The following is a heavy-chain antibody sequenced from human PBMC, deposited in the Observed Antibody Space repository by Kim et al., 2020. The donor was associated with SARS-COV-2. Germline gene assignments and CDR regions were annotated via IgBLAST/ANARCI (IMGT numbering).Heavy chain of an antibody. Sequence: TPPRKSRVTISVDTSKNQFSLKLSSVTAADTAVYYCARDSSSRRVGYFDLWGRGTLVTVSS. D-gene: IGHD6-13*01. CDR3: ARDSSSRRVGYFDL. J-gene: IGHJ2*01. V-gene: IGHV4-59*01.